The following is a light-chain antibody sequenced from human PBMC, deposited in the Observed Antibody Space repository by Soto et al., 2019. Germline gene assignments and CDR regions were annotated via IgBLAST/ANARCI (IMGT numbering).Light chain of an antibody. CDR3: QQLNSYPLT. CDR2: AAS. J-gene: IGKJ5*01. Sequence: DIQMTQSPSSLSASVGARVTITCRASQSINSYLNWYQQKPGKAPKLIIYAASSFQSGVPSRFSGSGSGTDFTLTISSLQPEDVATYYCQQLNSYPLTLGQGTRLEIK. V-gene: IGKV1-39*01. CDR1: QSINSY.